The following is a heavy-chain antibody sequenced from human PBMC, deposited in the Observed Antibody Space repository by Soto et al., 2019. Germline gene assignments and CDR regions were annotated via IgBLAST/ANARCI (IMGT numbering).Heavy chain of an antibody. V-gene: IGHV4-30-2*01. J-gene: IGHJ4*02. CDR2: IFPSGTT. Sequence: SETLSLTCGVSGGSLSGATYSWNWIRQPPGKGLEWIGYIFPSGTTYYNPSLKSRATISIDVSKNQFSPSLRSLTAADTAVYYCARSREFDYWSQGTLVTVSS. CDR1: GGSLSGATYS. CDR3: ARSREFDY.